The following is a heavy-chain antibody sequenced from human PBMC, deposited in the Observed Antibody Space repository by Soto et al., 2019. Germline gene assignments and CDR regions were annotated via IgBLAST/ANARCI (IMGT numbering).Heavy chain of an antibody. CDR3: ARDLPNDDGDYYVGDAFDI. CDR2: ISYDGSNK. V-gene: IGHV3-30-3*01. Sequence: QVQLVESGGGVVQPGRSLRLSCAASGFTFSSYAMHWVRQAPGKGLEWVAVISYDGSNKYYADSVKGRFTISRDNSKNTLYLQMNSLRAEDTAVYYCARDLPNDDGDYYVGDAFDIWGQGTMVTVSS. D-gene: IGHD4-17*01. CDR1: GFTFSSYA. J-gene: IGHJ3*02.